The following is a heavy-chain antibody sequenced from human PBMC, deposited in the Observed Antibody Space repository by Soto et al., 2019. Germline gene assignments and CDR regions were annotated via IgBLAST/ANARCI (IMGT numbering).Heavy chain of an antibody. CDR1: GFTFSSYA. J-gene: IGHJ3*01. Sequence: GGALRLSCVASGFTFSSYALNWVRQAPGKGLEWVSYISVGGGSIFYADSVKGRFTISRGDATNSLYLQMDSLRDEDTAVYYCVRDHRWAFDFWGQGTMVTASS. V-gene: IGHV3-48*02. D-gene: IGHD2-15*01. CDR3: VRDHRWAFDF. CDR2: ISVGGGSI.